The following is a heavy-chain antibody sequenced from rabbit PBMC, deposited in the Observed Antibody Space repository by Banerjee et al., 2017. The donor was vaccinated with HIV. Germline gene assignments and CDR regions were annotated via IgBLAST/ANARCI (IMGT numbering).Heavy chain of an antibody. CDR3: ARDLDGAIGWNFGW. J-gene: IGHJ4*01. CDR1: GFSFSDKAV. Sequence: QEQLVESGGGLVQPGGSLKVSCKASGFSFSDKAVMCWVRQAPGKGLEWIACINAVTGKAVYASWAKGRYTFSKTSSTTVTLQMTSLTAADTATYFCARDLDGAIGWNFGWWGPGTLVTVS. D-gene: IGHD4-1*01. V-gene: IGHV1S45*01. CDR2: INAVTGKA.